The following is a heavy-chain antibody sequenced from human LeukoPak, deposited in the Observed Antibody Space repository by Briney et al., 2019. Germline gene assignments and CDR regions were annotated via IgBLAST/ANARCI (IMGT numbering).Heavy chain of an antibody. J-gene: IGHJ4*02. V-gene: IGHV1-69*13. Sequence: SVKVSCKASGGTFSSYAISWVRQAPGQGLEWMGGSIPIFGTANYAQKFQGRVTITADEFTSTAYKEMSSLRSKDTAVYYCARVPSGEYYDSSGYYQHDYWGQGTLVTVSS. CDR3: ARVPSGEYYDSSGYYQHDY. CDR2: SIPIFGTA. D-gene: IGHD3-22*01. CDR1: GGTFSSYA.